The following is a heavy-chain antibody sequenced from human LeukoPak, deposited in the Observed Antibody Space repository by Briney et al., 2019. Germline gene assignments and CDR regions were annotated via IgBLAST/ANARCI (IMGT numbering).Heavy chain of an antibody. V-gene: IGHV3-13*01. CDR2: IGTAGDT. J-gene: IGHJ3*02. Sequence: GGSLRLSCAASGFTFSSYDMHWVRQATGKGLEWVSAIGTAGDTDYPGSVNVRFTISRENAKNSLYLQMNSLSAGDTAVYYCARHRSSTSCAGAFDIWGQGTMVTVSS. D-gene: IGHD2-2*01. CDR3: ARHRSSTSCAGAFDI. CDR1: GFTFSSYD.